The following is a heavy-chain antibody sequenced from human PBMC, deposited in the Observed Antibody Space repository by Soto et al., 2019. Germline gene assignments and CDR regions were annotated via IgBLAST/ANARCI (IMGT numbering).Heavy chain of an antibody. Sequence: QVQLVQSAGEVKKPGASVKVSCKASGYSFTSYGIIWVRRAPGQGLEWMGWISPYNGHTQFVERFQGRVTMTTDTSKKTTYMELRNLRSDDTAHYYCARDLTIVPATHPRLENYGMDVWGQGTTVIVSS. D-gene: IGHD2-2*01. J-gene: IGHJ6*02. CDR2: ISPYNGHT. V-gene: IGHV1-18*01. CDR3: ARDLTIVPATHPRLENYGMDV. CDR1: GYSFTSYG.